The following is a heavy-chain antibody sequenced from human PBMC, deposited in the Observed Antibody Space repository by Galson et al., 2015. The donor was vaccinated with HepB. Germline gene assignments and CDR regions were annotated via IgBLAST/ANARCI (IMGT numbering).Heavy chain of an antibody. CDR2: ISWSSGSI. J-gene: IGHJ4*02. D-gene: IGHD6-19*01. Sequence: SLRLSRAASGFTFDDYAMLWVRQAPGKGLEWVSGISWSSGSIGYADSVKGRFTISKDNDKNSLYLQMNSLRAEDTALYYCAKDRKSSGWTGSDYWGQGTLVTVSS. CDR1: GFTFDDYA. CDR3: AKDRKSSGWTGSDY. V-gene: IGHV3-9*01.